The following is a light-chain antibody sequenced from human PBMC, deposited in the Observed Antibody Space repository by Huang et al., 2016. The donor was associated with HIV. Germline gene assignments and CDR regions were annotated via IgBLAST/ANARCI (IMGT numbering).Light chain of an antibody. CDR1: RSVSTN. Sequence: EIVMTQSPATLSVSPGQRVTLSCRANRSVSTNLAWYQQRHGKAPRLLIYGSSTRATGIQARVSGSGSGKECARTRSRLQSEDFALYYCHQYNNWLLSFGGGTRV. J-gene: IGKJ4*01. CDR3: HQYNNWLLS. V-gene: IGKV3-15*01. CDR2: GSS.